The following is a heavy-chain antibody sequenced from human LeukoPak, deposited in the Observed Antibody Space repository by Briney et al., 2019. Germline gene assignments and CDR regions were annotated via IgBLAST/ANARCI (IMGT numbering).Heavy chain of an antibody. Sequence: GGSLRLSCAASGFTVSSNYMTWVRQAPGKGLEWVSAIYSGGSTYYADSVKGRFTISRDNSKNTLYLQMNSLRVEDTAVYYCARESGSGNRDFDYWGQGTLVTVSS. V-gene: IGHV3-66*01. J-gene: IGHJ4*02. CDR3: ARESGSGNRDFDY. CDR1: GFTVSSNY. CDR2: IYSGGST. D-gene: IGHD3-10*01.